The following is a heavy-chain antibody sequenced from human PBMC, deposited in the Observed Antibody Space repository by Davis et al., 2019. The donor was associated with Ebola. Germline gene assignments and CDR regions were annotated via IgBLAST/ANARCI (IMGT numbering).Heavy chain of an antibody. CDR2: IYYIGST. CDR3: ARGGIGYSYALGGGYFDY. V-gene: IGHV4-30-4*01. D-gene: IGHD5-18*01. CDR1: GGSISSGDYY. Sequence: SETLSLTCTVSGGSISSGDYYWSWIRQPPGKGLEWIGYIYYIGSTYYNPSLKSRVTISVDTSKNQFSLKLSSVTAADTAVYYCARGGIGYSYALGGGYFDYWGQGTLVTVSS. J-gene: IGHJ4*02.